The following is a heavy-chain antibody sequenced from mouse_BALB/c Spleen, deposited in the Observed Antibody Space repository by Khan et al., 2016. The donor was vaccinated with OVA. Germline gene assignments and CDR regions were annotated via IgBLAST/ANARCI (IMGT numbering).Heavy chain of an antibody. CDR3: ARSGYGSFAY. CDR2: IFPNNGGT. CDR1: GYTFTDYN. Sequence: EVQLQESGPELVKPGASVKISCKASGYTFTDYNMDWVQQSHGESLEWIGYIFPNNGGTGYTQKFKTKTTLTVDNYSSTAYMELRSLTSEDSAVYYCARSGYGSFAYCGQGTLVTVSA. D-gene: IGHD1-2*01. V-gene: IGHV1S29*02. J-gene: IGHJ3*01.